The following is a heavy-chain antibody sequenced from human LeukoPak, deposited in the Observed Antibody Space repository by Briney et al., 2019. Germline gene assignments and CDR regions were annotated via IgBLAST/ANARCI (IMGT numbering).Heavy chain of an antibody. CDR2: IYHSGST. V-gene: IGHV4-30-2*01. CDR1: GGSISSGGYS. D-gene: IGHD2-2*01. CDR3: ARGRTRLLRSYWYFDL. Sequence: PSQTLSLTCAVSGGSISSGGYSWSWIRQPPGKGLEWIGYIYHSGSTYYNPSLKSRVTISVDRSKNQFSLKLSSVTAADTAVYYCARGRTRLLRSYWYFDLWGRGTLVTVSS. J-gene: IGHJ2*01.